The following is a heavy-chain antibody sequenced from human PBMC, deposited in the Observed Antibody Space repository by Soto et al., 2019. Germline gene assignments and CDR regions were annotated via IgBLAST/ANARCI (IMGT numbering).Heavy chain of an antibody. CDR3: ARVTTVTIDY. Sequence: SETLSLTCTVAGGSISSYYWSWIRQPPGKGLEWIGYIYYSGSTNYNPSLKSRVTISVDTSKNQFSLKLSSVTAADTAVYYCARVTTVTIDYWGQGTLVTVSS. J-gene: IGHJ4*02. CDR1: GGSISSYY. CDR2: IYYSGST. V-gene: IGHV4-59*01. D-gene: IGHD4-4*01.